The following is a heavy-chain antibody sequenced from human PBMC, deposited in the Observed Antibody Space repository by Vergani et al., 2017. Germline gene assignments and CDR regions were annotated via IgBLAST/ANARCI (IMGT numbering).Heavy chain of an antibody. D-gene: IGHD5-12*01. CDR2: IYYSGST. J-gene: IGHJ6*02. Sequence: QVQLQESGPGLVKPSETLSLTCTVSGGSISSYYWSWIRQPPGKGLEWIGYIYYSGSTNYNPSLKSRVTISVDTSKNQFSLKLSSVTAADTAEYYCARRSQSRYETYYYYGMDVWGQGTTVTVSS. CDR1: GGSISSYY. CDR3: ARRSQSRYETYYYYGMDV. V-gene: IGHV4-59*01.